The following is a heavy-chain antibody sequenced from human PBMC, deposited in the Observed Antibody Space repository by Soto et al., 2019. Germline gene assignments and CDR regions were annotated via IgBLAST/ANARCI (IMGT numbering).Heavy chain of an antibody. J-gene: IGHJ5*02. V-gene: IGHV3-30*18. Sequence: GGSLRLSCAASGFTFSSYGMHWVRQAPGKGLEWVAVISYDGSNKYYADTVKGRFTISRDNSKNTLYLQMNSLRAEDTVVFYCAKPYCTNGVCYNVNHWGQGTLVTVSS. CDR2: ISYDGSNK. CDR3: AKPYCTNGVCYNVNH. CDR1: GFTFSSYG. D-gene: IGHD2-8*01.